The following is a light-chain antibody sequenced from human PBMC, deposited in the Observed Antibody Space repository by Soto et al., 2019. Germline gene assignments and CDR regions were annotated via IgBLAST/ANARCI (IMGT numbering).Light chain of an antibody. CDR3: SSYTSSSNYV. Sequence: QSALTQPVSVNGSPVHSLTLSCTGTSSDVGGYNYVSWYQQHPGKAPKLMIYDVSNRPSGVSNRFSGSKSGNTASLTISGLQAEDEADYYCSSYTSSSNYVFGTGTKVTVL. J-gene: IGLJ1*01. CDR2: DVS. CDR1: SSDVGGYNY. V-gene: IGLV2-14*01.